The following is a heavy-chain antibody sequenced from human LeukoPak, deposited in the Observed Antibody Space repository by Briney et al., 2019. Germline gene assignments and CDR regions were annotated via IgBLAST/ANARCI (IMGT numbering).Heavy chain of an antibody. CDR2: IIPIFGTA. D-gene: IGHD6-19*01. CDR3: AREVNVEWLAYFDY. CDR1: GGTFSSYA. Sequence: ASVKVSCKASGGTFSSYAISWVRQAPGRGLEWMGGIIPIFGTANYARKFQGRVTITADESTSTAYMELSSLRSEDTAVYYCAREVNVEWLAYFDYWGQGTLVTVSS. J-gene: IGHJ4*02. V-gene: IGHV1-69*13.